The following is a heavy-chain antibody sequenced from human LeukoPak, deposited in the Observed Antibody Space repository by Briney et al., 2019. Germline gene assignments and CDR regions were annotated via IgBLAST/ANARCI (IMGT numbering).Heavy chain of an antibody. V-gene: IGHV3-9*01. Sequence: PGRSLRLSCAASGFTFDDYAMHWVRQAPGKGLEWVSGISWNSGSIGCADSVKGRFTISRDNAKNSLYLQMNSLRAEDTALYYCAKASQDYYDSSGYKDYWGQGTLVTVSS. CDR1: GFTFDDYA. CDR3: AKASQDYYDSSGYKDY. J-gene: IGHJ4*02. CDR2: ISWNSGSI. D-gene: IGHD3-22*01.